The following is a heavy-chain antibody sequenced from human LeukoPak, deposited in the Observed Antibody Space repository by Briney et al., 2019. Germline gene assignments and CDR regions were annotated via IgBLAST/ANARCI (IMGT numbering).Heavy chain of an antibody. CDR2: ISHDGNNK. Sequence: PGGSLRLSCAASGFPFSDYGMYWVRQAPGKGLEWLAVISHDGNNKYYADSVKGRITISRDNSKNTLYLQMNSLRAEDTAVYYCARDLRGELPLGYWGQGTLVTVSS. J-gene: IGHJ4*02. CDR1: GFPFSDYG. V-gene: IGHV3-30*03. CDR3: ARDLRGELPLGY. D-gene: IGHD1-26*01.